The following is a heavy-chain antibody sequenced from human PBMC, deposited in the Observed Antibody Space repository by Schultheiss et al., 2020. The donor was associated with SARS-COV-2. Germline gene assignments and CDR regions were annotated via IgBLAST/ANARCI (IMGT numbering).Heavy chain of an antibody. CDR3: TRPYYCGGDCYLGSYFDY. CDR2: IRSKAYGGTT. CDR1: GFTFSNAW. V-gene: IGHV3-49*04. J-gene: IGHJ4*02. Sequence: GGSLRLSCAASGFTFSNAWMSWVRQAPGKGLEWVGFIRSKAYGGTTEYAASVKGRFTISRDDSKSIAYLQMNSLKTEDTAVYYCTRPYYCGGDCYLGSYFDYWGQGTLVTVSS. D-gene: IGHD2-21*02.